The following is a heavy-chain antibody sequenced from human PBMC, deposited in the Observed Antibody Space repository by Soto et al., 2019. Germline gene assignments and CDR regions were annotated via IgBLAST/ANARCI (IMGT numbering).Heavy chain of an antibody. J-gene: IGHJ4*02. CDR1: GFTFSSYG. D-gene: IGHD4-17*01. Sequence: LRLSCTASGFTFSSYGMHWVRQAPGKGLEWVALIWYDATNKYYAASVKGRFTISRDNSKNTLYLQMNSLRAEDTAVYYCARDGADYLQLKYYFDYWGQGTLVTVSS. CDR2: IWYDATNK. CDR3: ARDGADYLQLKYYFDY. V-gene: IGHV3-33*01.